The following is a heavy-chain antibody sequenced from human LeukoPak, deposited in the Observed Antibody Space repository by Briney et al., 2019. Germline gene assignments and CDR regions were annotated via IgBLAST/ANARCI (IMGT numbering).Heavy chain of an antibody. CDR2: ISGSGDST. CDR3: AKTRGSGPFDY. V-gene: IGHV3-23*01. Sequence: GGSLRLSCAASGFTFSSYAMSWVRQAPGKGLEWVSAISGSGDSTNYADSVKGRFTISRDNSKNTLYLQMNSLRAEDTAVYYCAKTRGSGPFDYWGQGTLVTVSS. CDR1: GFTFSSYA. J-gene: IGHJ4*02. D-gene: IGHD3-10*01.